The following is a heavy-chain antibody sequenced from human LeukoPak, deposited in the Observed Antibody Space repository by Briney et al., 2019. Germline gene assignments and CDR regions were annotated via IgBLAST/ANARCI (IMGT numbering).Heavy chain of an antibody. J-gene: IGHJ5*02. CDR2: IYYTGST. CDR1: GGSISNFY. D-gene: IGHD3-10*01. Sequence: SETLSLTCTVSGGSISNFYWSWIRQPPGKGLEWIGYIYYTGSTNYNPSLKSRVAISVDKSKNQFSLKLSSVTAADTAVYYCARDFYGSGTRFDPWGQGILVTVSS. V-gene: IGHV4-59*12. CDR3: ARDFYGSGTRFDP.